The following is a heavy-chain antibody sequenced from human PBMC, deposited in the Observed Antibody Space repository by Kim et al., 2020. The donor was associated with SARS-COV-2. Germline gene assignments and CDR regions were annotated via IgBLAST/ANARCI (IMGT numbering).Heavy chain of an antibody. Sequence: GGSLRLSCVASGFTFSDYAMSWVRQAPGKGLEWVATHTADSGRTHYADAATDRFTISRDNSRNTLYLQMDSLRAEDTALYYCAKHHVFTWTQSGWTYTYYVDVWGKGTTVTVSS. CDR1: GFTFSDYA. V-gene: IGHV3-23*01. CDR3: AKHHVFTWTQSGWTYTYYVDV. J-gene: IGHJ6*03. D-gene: IGHD6-25*01. CDR2: HTADSGRT.